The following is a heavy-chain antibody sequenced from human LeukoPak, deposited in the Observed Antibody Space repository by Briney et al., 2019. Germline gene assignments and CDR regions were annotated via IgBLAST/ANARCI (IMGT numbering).Heavy chain of an antibody. J-gene: IGHJ3*02. D-gene: IGHD1-26*01. CDR1: GFTFDDYG. CDR2: INWNGGST. V-gene: IGHV3-20*04. CDR3: ARDFRDRELLAGAFDI. Sequence: PGGSLRLSCAASGFTFDDYGMSWVRQAPGKGLEWVSGINWNGGSTGYADSVKGRFTISRDNAKNSLYLQMNSLRAEDTALYYCARDFRDRELLAGAFDIWGQGTMVTVSS.